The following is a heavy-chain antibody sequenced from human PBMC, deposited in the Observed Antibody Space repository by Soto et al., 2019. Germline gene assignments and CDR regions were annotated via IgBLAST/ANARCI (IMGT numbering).Heavy chain of an antibody. CDR2: ISSDGSNK. V-gene: IGHV3-30*18. CDR1: GFTFSSYD. CDR3: AKVGVAMATILDF. J-gene: IGHJ4*02. Sequence: GGSLRLSCAASGFTFSSYDMHWVRQAPGKGLEWVAIISSDGSNKYYADSVKGRFTISRDNSKNTLYLQMNSLRAEDTAVYYCAKVGVAMATILDFWGQGTLVTVSS. D-gene: IGHD5-12*01.